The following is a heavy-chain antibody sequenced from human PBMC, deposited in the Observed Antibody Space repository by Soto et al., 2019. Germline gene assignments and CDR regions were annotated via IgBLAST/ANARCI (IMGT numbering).Heavy chain of an antibody. CDR2: IMPIFGTA. D-gene: IGHD6-6*01. J-gene: IGHJ5*02. CDR3: AREARYSSSSRWFDP. V-gene: IGHV1-69*01. CDR1: GGTFSSYA. Sequence: QVQLVQAGAEVKKPGSSVKVSCKASGGTFSSYAISWVRQAPGQGLEWMGGIMPIFGTANYAQKFQGRVTITADEPTSTAYMELSGQRSEDTDVYYFAREARYSSSSRWFDPWGQGTLVTVSS.